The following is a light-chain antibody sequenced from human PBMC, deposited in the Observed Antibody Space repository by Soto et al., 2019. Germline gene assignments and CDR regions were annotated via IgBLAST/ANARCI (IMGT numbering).Light chain of an antibody. CDR2: EVS. CDR3: SSYAGSNNFVV. CDR1: SSDVGGYNY. Sequence: QSALTQPPSASGSLGQSVTISCTGTSSDVGGYNYVSWYQQHPGKAPKLMIYEVSKRPSGVPDRFSGSKSGNTASLTVSGLQAEDEADYCCSSYAGSNNFVVFGGGTKLTVL. J-gene: IGLJ2*01. V-gene: IGLV2-8*01.